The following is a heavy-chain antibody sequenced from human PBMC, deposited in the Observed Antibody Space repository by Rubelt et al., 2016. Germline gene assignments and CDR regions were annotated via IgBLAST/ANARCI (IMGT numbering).Heavy chain of an antibody. Sequence: VQLVESGGGLIQPGGSLRLSCAASELSVSNNYMSWIRQAPGKGLEWVAVIWFDGSNKYYADSVKGRFTISRDKSKNTLDLQMKSLRDEDTAVDYCARDRPRYYYYYMDVWGKGTTVTVSS. V-gene: IGHV3-33*08. CDR2: IWFDGSNK. CDR1: ELSVSNNY. CDR3: ARDRPRYYYYYMDV. J-gene: IGHJ6*03.